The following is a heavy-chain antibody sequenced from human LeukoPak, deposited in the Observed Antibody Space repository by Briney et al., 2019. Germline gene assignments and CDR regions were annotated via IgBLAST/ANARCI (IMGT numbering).Heavy chain of an antibody. CDR2: ISSNGGST. Sequence: GGSLRLSCAASGFTFSSYAMHWVRQAPGKGLEYVSAISSNGGSTYYANSVKGRFTISRDNSKNTLYLQMGSLRAEDMAVYYCARGERIAAAVIYYYYYMDVWGKGTTVTVSS. D-gene: IGHD6-13*01. CDR1: GFTFSSYA. J-gene: IGHJ6*03. V-gene: IGHV3-64*01. CDR3: ARGERIAAAVIYYYYYMDV.